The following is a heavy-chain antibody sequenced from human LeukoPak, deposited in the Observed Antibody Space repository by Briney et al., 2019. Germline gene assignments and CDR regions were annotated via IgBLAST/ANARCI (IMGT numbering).Heavy chain of an antibody. J-gene: IGHJ4*02. CDR2: IQEDGSAT. CDR1: GFTFSSYA. V-gene: IGHV3-7*01. D-gene: IGHD1-14*01. Sequence: QPGGSLRLSCAASGFTFSSYAMSWVRQAPGKGLEWVANIQEDGSATYYVDSVKGRFTISRDNAKNSLDLQMNSLRAEDTAVYFCARRKEVQTTFDCWGQGTLVTVSS. CDR3: ARRKEVQTTFDC.